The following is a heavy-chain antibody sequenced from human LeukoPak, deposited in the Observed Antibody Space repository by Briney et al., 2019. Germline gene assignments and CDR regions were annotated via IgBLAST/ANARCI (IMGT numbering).Heavy chain of an antibody. CDR1: GFTFSSYA. J-gene: IGHJ4*02. D-gene: IGHD5-18*01. CDR2: ISGSGIGGRT. V-gene: IGHV3-23*01. CDR3: ARDLSGVAGYTYGRGIDY. Sequence: GGSLRLSCAASGFTFSSYAMSWFRQAPGKGLEWVSGISGSGIGGRTHYADSVKGRFTISRDNSKNTLYLQMNSLRAEDTAVYYCARDLSGVAGYTYGRGIDYWGQGTLVTVSS.